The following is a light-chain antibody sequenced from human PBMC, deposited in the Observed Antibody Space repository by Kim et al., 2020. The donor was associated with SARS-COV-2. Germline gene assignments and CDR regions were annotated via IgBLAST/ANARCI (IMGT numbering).Light chain of an antibody. CDR3: QSNDSSLSVL. J-gene: IGLJ2*01. CDR1: SSNIGAGDA. Sequence: GQRVTISCTGSSSNIGAGDAIDWDQHRQGTAPKLRIDGNNNRPSGVPDRFSGSKAGTSASLAITGLQAEEEADYYCQSNDSSLSVLFGGGTQLTVL. CDR2: GNN. V-gene: IGLV1-40*01.